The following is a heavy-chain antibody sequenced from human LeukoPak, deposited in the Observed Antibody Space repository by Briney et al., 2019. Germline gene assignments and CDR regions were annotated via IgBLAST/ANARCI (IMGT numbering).Heavy chain of an antibody. D-gene: IGHD6-6*01. V-gene: IGHV4-59*01. CDR1: GGSISSYY. J-gene: IGHJ5*02. Sequence: SQTLSLTCTVSGGSISSYYWSWIRQPPGKGLEWIGYIYYSGSTNYNPSLKSRVTISVDTSKNQFSLKLSSVTAADTAVYYCARSIAARPYWFDPWGQGTLVTVSS. CDR3: ARSIAARPYWFDP. CDR2: IYYSGST.